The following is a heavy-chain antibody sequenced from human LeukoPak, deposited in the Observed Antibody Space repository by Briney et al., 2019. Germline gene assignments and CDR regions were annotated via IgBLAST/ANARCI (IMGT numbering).Heavy chain of an antibody. Sequence: GGSLRLSCAASGFTFTKAWMNWVRQAPGKGLEWVGRIKAKTDGGTTDYAAPVKGGFTISRDDSRNTLYLQMNSLKTEDTAVYYCTTDAGGNGWSIFSYWGQGTLVTVSS. CDR1: GFTFTKAW. V-gene: IGHV3-15*07. CDR2: IKAKTDGGTT. J-gene: IGHJ4*02. D-gene: IGHD2-8*01. CDR3: TTDAGGNGWSIFSY.